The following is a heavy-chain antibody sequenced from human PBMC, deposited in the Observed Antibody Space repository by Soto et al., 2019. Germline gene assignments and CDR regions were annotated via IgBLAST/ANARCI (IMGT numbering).Heavy chain of an antibody. CDR2: IYPGDSDT. Sequence: GESLKISCKGSGYSFTSYWIGWVRQMPGKGLEWMGIIYPGDSDTRYSPSFQGQVTISADRSISTAYLQWSSLKASDTAMYYCAGGGVRGVITRTRDYYGMDVWGQGTTVTVSS. CDR1: GYSFTSYW. V-gene: IGHV5-51*01. D-gene: IGHD3-10*01. CDR3: AGGGVRGVITRTRDYYGMDV. J-gene: IGHJ6*02.